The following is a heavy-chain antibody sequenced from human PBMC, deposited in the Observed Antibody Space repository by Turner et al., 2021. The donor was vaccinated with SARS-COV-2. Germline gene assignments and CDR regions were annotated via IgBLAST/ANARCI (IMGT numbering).Heavy chain of an antibody. V-gene: IGHV1-24*01. CDR2: FDPEEGKT. J-gene: IGHJ6*02. Sequence: QVQLVQCGAEVKNPGASVKVAGKGSGSTLVELSIHWVRQAPGKGLKCMSGFDPEEGKTLYAQKFQDRVTMTKDTSTDTAYMELSSLRSEDTSVYYCATSLVVVTATSQCQKDYYYYGMDVWGQGTTVTVSS. CDR3: ATSLVVVTATSQCQKDYYYYGMDV. D-gene: IGHD2-21*02. CDR1: GSTLVELS.